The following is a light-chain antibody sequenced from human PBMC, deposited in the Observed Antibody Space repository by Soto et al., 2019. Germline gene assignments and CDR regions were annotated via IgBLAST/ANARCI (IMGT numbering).Light chain of an antibody. CDR3: NQRSNWPLT. CDR1: QSVSSY. V-gene: IGKV3-11*01. CDR2: DAS. J-gene: IGKJ4*01. Sequence: EIVLTQSPATLSLSPGERATLSCRASQSVSSYLAWYQQKPGQAPRLLIYDASKRATGIPARFSGSGSGTDFPLTISSQGLEDLAVYYCNQRSNWPLTSGGGTRVEIK.